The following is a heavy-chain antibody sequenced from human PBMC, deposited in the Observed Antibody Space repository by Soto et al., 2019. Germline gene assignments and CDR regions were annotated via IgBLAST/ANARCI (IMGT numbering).Heavy chain of an antibody. CDR2: IYYSGTS. CDR1: GCSISDDTYY. D-gene: IGHD3-10*01. V-gene: IGHV4-39*01. CDR3: ARHNYGSGSTYFDY. Sequence: PSETLSLTCTVSGCSISDDTYYWGWIRQPPGKGLEWIGSIYYSGTSSYNPSLKSRVTMSVDTSKKQLSLRMTSVTAADTAVYYCARHNYGSGSTYFDYWGQGTLVTVS. J-gene: IGHJ4*02.